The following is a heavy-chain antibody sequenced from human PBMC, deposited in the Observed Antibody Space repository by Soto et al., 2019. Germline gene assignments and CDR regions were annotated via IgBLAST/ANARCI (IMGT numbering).Heavy chain of an antibody. V-gene: IGHV4-31*03. J-gene: IGHJ5*02. Sequence: TLSLTCTVSGGSISSGGYYWSWIRQHPGKGLEWIGYIYYSGSTYYNPSLKSRVTISVDTSKNQFSLKLSSVTAADTAVYYCARDTEYSSSGGFNWFDPWGQGTLVTVSS. D-gene: IGHD6-6*01. CDR3: ARDTEYSSSGGFNWFDP. CDR1: GGSISSGGYY. CDR2: IYYSGST.